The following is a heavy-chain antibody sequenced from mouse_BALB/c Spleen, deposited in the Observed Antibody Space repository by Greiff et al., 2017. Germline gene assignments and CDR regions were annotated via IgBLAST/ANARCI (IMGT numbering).Heavy chain of an antibody. V-gene: IGHV5-12-2*01. CDR3: ARQRDYYGNPWFAY. CDR2: ISNGGGST. CDR1: GFTFSSYY. Sequence: EVQGVESGGGLVKPGGSLKLSCAASGFTFSSYYMSWVRQTPEKRLEWVAYISNGGGSTYYPATVKGRFTIARDNAKNTLYLQMSSLTSEGTAMYYGARQRDYYGNPWFAYWGQGTPVTVSA. D-gene: IGHD2-1*01. J-gene: IGHJ3*01.